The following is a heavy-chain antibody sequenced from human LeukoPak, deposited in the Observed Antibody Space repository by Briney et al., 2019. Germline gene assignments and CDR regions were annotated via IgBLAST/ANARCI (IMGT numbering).Heavy chain of an antibody. CDR1: GFTFGDYA. Sequence: GGSLRLSCVASGFTFGDYAMHWVRQAPGKGLEWVSGISWNSGSIGYADSVKGRFTISRDNAKNSLYLQMNSLRAEDTALYYCAKDRSQWLDLYYFDYWGQGTLVTVSS. V-gene: IGHV3-9*01. CDR3: AKDRSQWLDLYYFDY. CDR2: ISWNSGSI. D-gene: IGHD6-19*01. J-gene: IGHJ4*02.